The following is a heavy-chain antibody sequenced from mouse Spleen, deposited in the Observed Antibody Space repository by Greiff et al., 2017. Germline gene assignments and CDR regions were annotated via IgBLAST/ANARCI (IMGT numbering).Heavy chain of an antibody. Sequence: EVHLVESGGGLVKPGGSLKLSCAASGFTFSDYGMHWVRQAPEKGLEWVAYISSGSSTIYYADTVKGRFTISRDNAKNTLFLQMTSLRSEDTAMYYCARQGLLLYYFDYWGQGTTLTVSS. CDR1: GFTFSDYG. D-gene: IGHD3-1*01. J-gene: IGHJ2*01. CDR3: ARQGLLLYYFDY. V-gene: IGHV5-17*01. CDR2: ISSGSSTI.